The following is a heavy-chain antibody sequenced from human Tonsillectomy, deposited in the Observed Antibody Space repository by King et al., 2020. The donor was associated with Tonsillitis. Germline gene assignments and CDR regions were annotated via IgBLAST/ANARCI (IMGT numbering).Heavy chain of an antibody. J-gene: IGHJ4*02. V-gene: IGHV3-7*01. Sequence: VQLVESGGGLVQPGGSLRLSCAASGFTFNSYWMNWFRQAPGKGLEWVANIKEDGSETYYVGAVRGRFTISRDNANNSLSLQKNSLRAEDTAVYYCVRGTTIPGTDYWGQGTLVIVSS. D-gene: IGHD2/OR15-2a*01. CDR3: VRGTTIPGTDY. CDR2: IKEDGSET. CDR1: GFTFNSYW.